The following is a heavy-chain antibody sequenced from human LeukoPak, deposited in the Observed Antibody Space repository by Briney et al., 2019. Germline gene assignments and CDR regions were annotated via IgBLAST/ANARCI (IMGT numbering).Heavy chain of an antibody. J-gene: IGHJ4*02. Sequence: SETLSLTCAVYGGSFSGYYWSWIRQPPGKGLEWIGEINHSGSTNYNPSLKSRVTISVDTSKNQFSLKLSSVIAADTAVYYCARVGRRNYYDSSGYYGGYYFDYWGQGTLVTVSS. CDR3: ARVGRRNYYDSSGYYGGYYFDY. CDR1: GGSFSGYY. CDR2: INHSGST. D-gene: IGHD3-22*01. V-gene: IGHV4-34*01.